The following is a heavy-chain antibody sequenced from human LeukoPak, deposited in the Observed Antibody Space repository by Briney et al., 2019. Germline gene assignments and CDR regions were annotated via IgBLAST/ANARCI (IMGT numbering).Heavy chain of an antibody. CDR3: AKEVNAYRSGSDRGGGIDY. CDR2: VSDSGGST. D-gene: IGHD3-10*01. CDR1: GFTYRNYA. Sequence: GRSLRLSCAASGFTYRNYAMSWVRQAPGKGLEWVSSVSDSGGSTYYADSVRGRFTISRDNSKSTLYLQMNSLRVEDTAVYYCAKEVNAYRSGSDRGGGIDYWGQGTLVTVSS. V-gene: IGHV3-23*01. J-gene: IGHJ4*02.